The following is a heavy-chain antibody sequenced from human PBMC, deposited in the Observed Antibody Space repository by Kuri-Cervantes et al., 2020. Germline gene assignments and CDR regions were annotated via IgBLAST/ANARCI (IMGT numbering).Heavy chain of an antibody. Sequence: ASVKVSCKASGYTFTSYGISRVRQAPGQGLEWMGWISAYNGNTNYAQKLQGRVTMTTDTSTSTAYMELRSLRSDDTAVYYCARVEDRPTYHRYFDYWGQGTLVTVSS. V-gene: IGHV1-18*01. J-gene: IGHJ4*02. CDR1: GYTFTSYG. D-gene: IGHD2-21*01. CDR2: ISAYNGNT. CDR3: ARVEDRPTYHRYFDY.